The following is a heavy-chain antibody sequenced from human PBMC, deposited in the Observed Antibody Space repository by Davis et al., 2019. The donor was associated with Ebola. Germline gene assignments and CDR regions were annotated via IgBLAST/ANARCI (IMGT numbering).Heavy chain of an antibody. J-gene: IGHJ3*02. CDR3: ASLRRTITGMDDAFDI. V-gene: IGHV5-51*01. D-gene: IGHD2-8*02. CDR2: IYCGDSDT. Sequence: KVSCKGSGYSFSSYWIGWVRQMPGKGLEWMGIIYCGDSDTRYSPSFRGQVTISADKSIKTAFLQWSSLKASDTAMYYCASLRRTITGMDDAFDIWGQGTMVTVSS. CDR1: GYSFSSYW.